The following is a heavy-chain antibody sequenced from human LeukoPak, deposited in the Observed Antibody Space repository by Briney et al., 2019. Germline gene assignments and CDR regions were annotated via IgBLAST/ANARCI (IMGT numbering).Heavy chain of an antibody. V-gene: IGHV4-34*01. D-gene: IGHD4-17*01. CDR1: GESFSGYY. CDR3: ARGADYGEDY. CDR2: INHSGST. J-gene: IGHJ4*02. Sequence: SETLSLTCAVYGESFSGYYWSWIRQPPGKGLEWIGEINHSGSTNYDPSLKSRVTISVDTSKNQFSLKLTSVTAADTAVYYCARGADYGEDYWGQGTLVTVSS.